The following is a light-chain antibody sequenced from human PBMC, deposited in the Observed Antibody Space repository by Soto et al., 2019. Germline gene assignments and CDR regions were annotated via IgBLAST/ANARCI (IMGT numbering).Light chain of an antibody. V-gene: IGLV4-69*01. CDR1: SGHSSYA. J-gene: IGLJ3*02. CDR2: LNSDGSH. CDR3: QTWGTGIGV. Sequence: QSVLTQSPSASASLGASVKLTCTLSSGHSSYAIAWHQQQPEKGPRYLMKLNSDGSHSKGDGIPDRFSGSSSGAERYLTIYGLQSEDEADYYCQTWGTGIGVFGGGTKLTVL.